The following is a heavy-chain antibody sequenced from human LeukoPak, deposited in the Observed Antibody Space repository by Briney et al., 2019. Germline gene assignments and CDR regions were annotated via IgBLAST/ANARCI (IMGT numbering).Heavy chain of an antibody. CDR2: ISGGGDST. V-gene: IGHV3-23*01. D-gene: IGHD3-22*01. J-gene: IGHJ5*02. CDR1: GFTFSISA. Sequence: GGSLRLSCAASGFTFSISAMSWVRQAPGKGLEWVSGISGGGDSTYYADSVKGRFTISRDKSKNTLYLQMNSLRAEDTAVYYCAKERYYDSSGYPYLDHWGQGTLVTVSS. CDR3: AKERYYDSSGYPYLDH.